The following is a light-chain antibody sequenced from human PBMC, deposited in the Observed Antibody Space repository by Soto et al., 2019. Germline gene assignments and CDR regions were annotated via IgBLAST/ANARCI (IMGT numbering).Light chain of an antibody. CDR3: QQSYVGRT. J-gene: IGKJ1*01. Sequence: DIQMTQSPSSLSASVGDRVTITCRASQSISSYLNWYQQKPGKAPKLLIYTASSLQSGVPSRFSGSGSGTDFTLTISSLQPEDFAIYYCQQSYVGRTFGQGTKVDIK. CDR1: QSISSY. V-gene: IGKV1-39*01. CDR2: TAS.